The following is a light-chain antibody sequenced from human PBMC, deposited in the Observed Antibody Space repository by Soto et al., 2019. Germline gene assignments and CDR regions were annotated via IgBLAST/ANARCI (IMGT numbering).Light chain of an antibody. Sequence: EIVMTQSPATLSVSTGERATLSCRASQSVSSNLAWYQQKPRQAPRLLIYGASTRATGIPARFSGSGSGTEFTLTISSLKSEDFAIYFCQQYNNWPPDRTFGQGTKVEIK. J-gene: IGKJ1*01. CDR1: QSVSSN. V-gene: IGKV3-15*01. CDR2: GAS. CDR3: QQYNNWPPDRT.